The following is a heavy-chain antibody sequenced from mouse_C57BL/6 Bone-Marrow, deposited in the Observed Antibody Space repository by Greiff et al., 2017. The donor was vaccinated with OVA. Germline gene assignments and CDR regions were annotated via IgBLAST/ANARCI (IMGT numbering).Heavy chain of an antibody. J-gene: IGHJ3*01. Sequence: VQRVESGPGLVQPSQSLSIPCTVSGFSLTSYGVHWVRQSPGKGLEWLGVIWSGGSTDYNAAFISRLSISKDNSKSQVFFKMNSLQADDTAIYYCASYYYGSSYWFAYWGQGTLVTVSA. CDR1: GFSLTSYG. CDR3: ASYYYGSSYWFAY. V-gene: IGHV2-2*01. D-gene: IGHD1-1*01. CDR2: IWSGGST.